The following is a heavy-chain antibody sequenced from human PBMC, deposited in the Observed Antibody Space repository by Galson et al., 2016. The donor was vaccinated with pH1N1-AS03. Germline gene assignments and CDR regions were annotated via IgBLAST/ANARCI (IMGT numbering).Heavy chain of an antibody. V-gene: IGHV2-5*02. Sequence: PALVKPPQTLTLTCSVSGVSVTSSGVGVGWFRQPPGKALEWLALVYWDETRRYSPSLKSRLTITKDSSKNQVVLTVTSVDPMDIATYFCALPNSGGNAFEIWGPGTMVTVSS. CDR1: GVSVTSSGVG. CDR3: ALPNSGGNAFEI. CDR2: VYWDETR. D-gene: IGHD2/OR15-2a*01. J-gene: IGHJ3*02.